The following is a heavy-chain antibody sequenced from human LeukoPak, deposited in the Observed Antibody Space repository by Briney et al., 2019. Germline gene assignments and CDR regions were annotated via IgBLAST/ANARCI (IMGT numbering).Heavy chain of an antibody. J-gene: IGHJ6*03. V-gene: IGHV1-18*01. Sequence: ASVKVSCKASGYTFSNYGISWVRQAPGQGPEWMGWVNAYNADTNYIQKLQGRVTMTTDRSTNTAYMELRSLRSDDTAVYYCARDLHRVVVRGVPHYYYYMDVWGKGTTVTISS. CDR3: ARDLHRVVVRGVPHYYYYMDV. D-gene: IGHD3-10*01. CDR2: VNAYNADT. CDR1: GYTFSNYG.